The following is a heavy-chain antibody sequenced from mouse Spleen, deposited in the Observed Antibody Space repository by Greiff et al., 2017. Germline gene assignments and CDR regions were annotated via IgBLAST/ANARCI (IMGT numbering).Heavy chain of an antibody. J-gene: IGHJ3*01. CDR3: ARTPYDYDSAWFAY. Sequence: VQLQESGPELVKPGASVKLSCKASGYTFTSYDINWVKQRPGQGLEWIGWIYPRDGSTKYNEKFKGKATLTVDTSSSTAYMELHSLTSEDSAVYFCARTPYDYDSAWFAYWGQGTLVTVSA. CDR1: GYTFTSYD. V-gene: IGHV1-85*01. D-gene: IGHD2-4*01. CDR2: IYPRDGST.